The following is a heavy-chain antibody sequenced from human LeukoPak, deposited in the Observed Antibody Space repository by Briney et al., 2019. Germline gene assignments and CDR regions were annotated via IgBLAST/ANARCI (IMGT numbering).Heavy chain of an antibody. Sequence: GASVKVSCKASGYTFTGYYMHWVRQAPGQGLEWMGWINPNSGGTNYAQKLQGRVTMTTDTSTSTAYMELRSLRSDDTAVYYCARDLSPFTTIVVVQADAFDIWGQGTMVTVSS. CDR3: ARDLSPFTTIVVVQADAFDI. V-gene: IGHV1-2*02. D-gene: IGHD3-22*01. CDR2: INPNSGGT. J-gene: IGHJ3*02. CDR1: GYTFTGYY.